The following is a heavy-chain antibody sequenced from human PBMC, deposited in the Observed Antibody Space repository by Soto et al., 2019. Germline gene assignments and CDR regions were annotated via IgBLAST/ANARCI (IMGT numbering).Heavy chain of an antibody. J-gene: IGHJ4*02. V-gene: IGHV3-30*18. CDR3: AKDGGVSYYDYIWGSYRPYYFDY. CDR2: ISYDGSNK. Sequence: QVQLVESGGGVVQPGRSLRLSCAASGFTFSSYGMHWVRQAPGKGLEWVAVISYDGSNKYYADSVKGRFTISRDNSKNTLYLQMNSLRAEDTAVYYCAKDGGVSYYDYIWGSYRPYYFDYWGQGTLVTVSS. D-gene: IGHD3-16*02. CDR1: GFTFSSYG.